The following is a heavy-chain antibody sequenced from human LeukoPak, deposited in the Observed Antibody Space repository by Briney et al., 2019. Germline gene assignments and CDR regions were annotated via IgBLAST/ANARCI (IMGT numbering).Heavy chain of an antibody. J-gene: IGHJ4*02. V-gene: IGHV1-2*06. CDR2: INPNTGGT. CDR3: AGGKFGEPSDY. D-gene: IGHD3-10*01. CDR1: RSTFMGYF. Sequence: GASVKVSCKASRSTFMGYFIHWVRQAPGQGLEWMGRINPNTGGTYYAQKFQGRVAMTMDTSISTAYMELGRLGSDDTAVYFCAGGKFGEPSDYWGRGTLVTVSS.